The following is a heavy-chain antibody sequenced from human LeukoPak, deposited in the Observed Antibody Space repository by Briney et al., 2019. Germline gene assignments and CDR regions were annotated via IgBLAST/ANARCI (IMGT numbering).Heavy chain of an antibody. Sequence: SETLSLTCTVSGGSIISSSYYWGWIRQPPGKGLEWIGSIYYSGSTYYNPSLKSRVTISVDTSKNQFSLKLSSVTAADTAVYYCARHGDYGDYFFDYWGQGTLVTVSS. CDR3: ARHGDYGDYFFDY. CDR2: IYYSGST. D-gene: IGHD4-17*01. CDR1: GGSIISSSYY. J-gene: IGHJ4*02. V-gene: IGHV4-39*01.